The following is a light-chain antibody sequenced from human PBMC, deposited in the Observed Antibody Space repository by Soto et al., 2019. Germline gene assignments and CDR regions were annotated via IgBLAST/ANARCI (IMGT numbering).Light chain of an antibody. V-gene: IGLV1-44*01. CDR3: AAWDDSLNGVV. CDR2: NNN. CDR1: SSNIGSTT. Sequence: QSVLTQPPSASGTPGQRGTIACSGSSSNIGSTTVKWYQQLPGTAPKLLIYNNNQRPSGVPDRFSGSKSGTSASRAISGLQSEDEADYYCAAWDDSLNGVVFGGGTKLTV. J-gene: IGLJ3*02.